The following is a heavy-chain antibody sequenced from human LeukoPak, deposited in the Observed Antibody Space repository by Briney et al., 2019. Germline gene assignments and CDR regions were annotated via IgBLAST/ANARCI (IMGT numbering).Heavy chain of an antibody. CDR3: ARSSGYDTIDY. CDR1: GGSISSYY. V-gene: IGHV4-59*01. J-gene: IGHJ4*02. CDR2: IYYSGST. Sequence: PLETLSLTCTVSGGSISSYYWSWIRQPPGKGLEWIGYIYYSGSTNYNPSLKSRVTISVDTSKNQFSLKLSSVTAADTAVYYCARSSGYDTIDYWGQGTLVTVSS. D-gene: IGHD5-12*01.